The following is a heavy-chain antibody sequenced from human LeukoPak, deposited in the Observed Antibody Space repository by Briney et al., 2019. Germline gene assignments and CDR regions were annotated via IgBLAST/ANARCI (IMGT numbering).Heavy chain of an antibody. V-gene: IGHV3-66*04. CDR3: ARHYSNSLYYYYGLDV. D-gene: IGHD4-11*01. CDR2: MYTDGGT. Sequence: GGSLRLSCAVSGFTVSTNYMSWVRQAAGKGLEWVSLMYTDGGTLYADSVKGRFTISRDSSKDTLYLQMNSLRAEDTAVYYCARHYSNSLYYYYGLDVWGQGTTVTVS. J-gene: IGHJ6*02. CDR1: GFTVSTNY.